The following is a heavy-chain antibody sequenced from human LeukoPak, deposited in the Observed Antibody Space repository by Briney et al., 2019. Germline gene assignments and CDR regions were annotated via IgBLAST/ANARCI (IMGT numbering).Heavy chain of an antibody. CDR2: ITGSGNDA. V-gene: IGHV3-23*01. Sequence: GGYLRRSCAASGFTFSNYAMTWVRQAPGKGLEWVSTITGSGNDAYYADSVKGRFTISRDNSKNMLYLQMNSLRAEDTAVYYCAKGATGLRIVGDDWGQGTLVTVSS. D-gene: IGHD2-15*01. CDR1: GFTFSNYA. J-gene: IGHJ4*02. CDR3: AKGATGLRIVGDD.